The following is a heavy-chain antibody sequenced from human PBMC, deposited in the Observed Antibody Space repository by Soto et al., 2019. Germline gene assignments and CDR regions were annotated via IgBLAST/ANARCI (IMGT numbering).Heavy chain of an antibody. V-gene: IGHV3-30*03. CDR3: ARETVEYYFDY. CDR2: ISYDGSNK. CDR1: GFTFSIYG. J-gene: IGHJ4*02. Sequence: QVQLVESGGGVVQPGRSLRLSCAASGFTFSIYGMHWVRQAPGKGLEWVAVISYDGSNKYYADSVKGRFTISRDNSKNTLYLQMNSLRGEDTGVYYCARETVEYYFDYWGQGTLVTVSS. D-gene: IGHD3-3*01.